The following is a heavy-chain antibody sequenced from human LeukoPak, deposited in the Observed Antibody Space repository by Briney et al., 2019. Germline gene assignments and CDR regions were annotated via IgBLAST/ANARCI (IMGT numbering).Heavy chain of an antibody. V-gene: IGHV4-34*01. CDR1: GGSFSGYY. CDR2: INHSGST. CDR3: ARARIQLWRRLDY. J-gene: IGHJ4*02. Sequence: PSETLSLTCAVYGGSFSGYYWSWIRQPPGKGLGWIGEINHSGSTNYNPSLKSRVTISVDTSKNQFSLKLSSVTAADTAVYYCARARIQLWRRLDYWGQGTLVTVSS. D-gene: IGHD5-18*01.